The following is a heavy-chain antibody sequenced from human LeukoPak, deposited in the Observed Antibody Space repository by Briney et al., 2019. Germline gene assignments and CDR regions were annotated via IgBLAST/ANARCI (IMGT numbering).Heavy chain of an antibody. Sequence: PGGSLRLSCAASGFTFSNFWMSWVRQAPGKGLEWVANIKEDGSEDHFVDSVKGRFTISRDNAKNSLYLQMSSLRAEDTAVYYCVREYYYNSSGYRALRCWGQGTLVTVSS. CDR1: GFTFSNFW. D-gene: IGHD3-22*01. CDR2: IKEDGSED. CDR3: VREYYYNSSGYRALRC. V-gene: IGHV3-7*01. J-gene: IGHJ4*02.